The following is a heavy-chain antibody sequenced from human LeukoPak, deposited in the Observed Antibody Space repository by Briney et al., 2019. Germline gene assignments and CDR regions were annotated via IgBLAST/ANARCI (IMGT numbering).Heavy chain of an antibody. CDR2: IYYSGST. CDR1: GGSISSGGYY. D-gene: IGHD3-3*01. Sequence: SSETLSLTCTVSGGSISSGGYYWSWIRQHPGKGLEWIGYIYYSGSTYYNPSLKSRVTISVDTSKNQFSLKLTSVTAADTAVYFCARAGGFFSPFGYWGQGTLVTVSS. V-gene: IGHV4-31*03. J-gene: IGHJ4*02. CDR3: ARAGGFFSPFGY.